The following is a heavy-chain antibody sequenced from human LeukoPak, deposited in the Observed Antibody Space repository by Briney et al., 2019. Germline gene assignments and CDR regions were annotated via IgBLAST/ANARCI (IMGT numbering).Heavy chain of an antibody. CDR3: ARDRWGWLSPVVY. CDR1: GYTFTSYG. Sequence: ASVKVSCKASGYTFTSYGINWVRQAPGQGLEWMGWINPNSGGTNYAQKFQGRVTMTRDTSISTAYMELSRLRSDDTAVYYCARDRWGWLSPVVYWGQGTLVTVSS. V-gene: IGHV1-2*02. CDR2: INPNSGGT. D-gene: IGHD2-21*01. J-gene: IGHJ4*02.